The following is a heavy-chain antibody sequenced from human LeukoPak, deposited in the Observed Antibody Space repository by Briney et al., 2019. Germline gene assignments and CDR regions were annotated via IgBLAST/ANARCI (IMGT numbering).Heavy chain of an antibody. CDR3: AKDRQYYDFWSGSIDY. CDR1: GFTFSSYW. J-gene: IGHJ4*02. Sequence: GGSLRLSCAASGFTFSSYWMSWVRQAPGKGLEWVANIKQDGSEKYYVDSVKGRFTISRDNAKNSLYLQMNSLRAEDTAVYYCAKDRQYYDFWSGSIDYWGQGTLVTVSS. CDR2: IKQDGSEK. D-gene: IGHD3-3*01. V-gene: IGHV3-7*01.